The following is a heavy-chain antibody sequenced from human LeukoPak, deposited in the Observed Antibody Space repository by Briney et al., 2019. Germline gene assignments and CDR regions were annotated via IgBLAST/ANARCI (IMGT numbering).Heavy chain of an antibody. Sequence: GGSLRLSCAASGFTFSSYAMSWVRQAPGKGLEWVSAISGSGGSTYYADSVKGRFTISRDNSKNTLYLQMNSLRAEDTAVYYCAKFSGATKHYYYYMDVWGKGTTVTVPS. CDR2: ISGSGGST. J-gene: IGHJ6*03. V-gene: IGHV3-23*01. CDR1: GFTFSSYA. CDR3: AKFSGATKHYYYYMDV. D-gene: IGHD1-26*01.